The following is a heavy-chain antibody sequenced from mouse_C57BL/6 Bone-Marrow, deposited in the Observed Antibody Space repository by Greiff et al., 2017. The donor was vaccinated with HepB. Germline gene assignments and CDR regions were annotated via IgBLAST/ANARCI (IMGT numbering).Heavy chain of an antibody. V-gene: IGHV1-81*01. J-gene: IGHJ4*01. CDR2: IYPRSGNT. CDR1: GYTFTSYG. Sequence: VQLQQSGAELARPGASVKLSCKASGYTFTSYGISWVKQRTGQGLEWIGEIYPRSGNTYYNEKFKGKATLTADKSSSTAYMELSSLTSEDSAVYFCARPLITTVVGDYAMDYWGQGTSVTVSS. CDR3: ARPLITTVVGDYAMDY. D-gene: IGHD1-1*01.